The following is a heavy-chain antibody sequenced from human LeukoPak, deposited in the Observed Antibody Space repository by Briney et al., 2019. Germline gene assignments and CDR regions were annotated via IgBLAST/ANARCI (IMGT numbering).Heavy chain of an antibody. CDR1: GYTFTCYY. Sequence: GSVKVSCKASGYTFTCYYMHWVRQAPGQGLEWMGWINPNSGGTNYAQKFQGRVTITRDTSISTAYMELSRLRSDDTAVYYCARVRIVVVPAAIFGESTLDYWGQGTLVTVSS. CDR3: ARVRIVVVPAAIFGESTLDY. V-gene: IGHV1-2*02. D-gene: IGHD2-2*01. J-gene: IGHJ4*02. CDR2: INPNSGGT.